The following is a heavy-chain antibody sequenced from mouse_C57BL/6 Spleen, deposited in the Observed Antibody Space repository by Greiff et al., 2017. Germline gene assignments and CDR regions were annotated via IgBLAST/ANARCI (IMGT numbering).Heavy chain of an antibody. Sequence: VQLVESGPGLVQPSQSLSITCTVSGFSLTSYGVHWVRQSPGKGLEWLGVIWSGGSTDYNAAFISRLSISKDNSKSQVFFKMNSLQADDTAIYYCARNSGYYGSSYWYFDVWGTGTTVTVSS. CDR3: ARNSGYYGSSYWYFDV. V-gene: IGHV2-2*01. D-gene: IGHD1-1*01. CDR2: IWSGGST. CDR1: GFSLTSYG. J-gene: IGHJ1*03.